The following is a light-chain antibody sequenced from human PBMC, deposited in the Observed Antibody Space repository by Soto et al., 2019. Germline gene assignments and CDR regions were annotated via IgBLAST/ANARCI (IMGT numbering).Light chain of an antibody. CDR2: DVS. CDR1: SSDVGGYNY. CDR3: SSYTSSRAYV. Sequence: QSVLTQPRSVSGSPGQSVTISCTGTSSDVGGYNYVSWNQQYPGKAPKLLIFDVSERPSGVSNRFSGSKSGNTASLTISGLQAEDEADYYCSSYTSSRAYVFGIGTKVTVL. V-gene: IGLV2-11*01. J-gene: IGLJ1*01.